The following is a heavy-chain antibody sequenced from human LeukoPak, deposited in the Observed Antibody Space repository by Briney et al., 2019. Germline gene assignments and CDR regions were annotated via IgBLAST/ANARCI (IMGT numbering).Heavy chain of an antibody. Sequence: AGSLTFTCAASGFTFSNYAMSWVRQAQGRGKELVSTISGSGTNTSYEDSAKGRLTIFPDNSSNTLFLLMISLRAEDTSIYYCAIQNFDYRGEESLVSDCS. D-gene: IGHD1-1*01. CDR2: ISGSGTNT. V-gene: IGHV3-23*01. CDR3: AIQNFDY. J-gene: IGHJ4*02. CDR1: GFTFSNYA.